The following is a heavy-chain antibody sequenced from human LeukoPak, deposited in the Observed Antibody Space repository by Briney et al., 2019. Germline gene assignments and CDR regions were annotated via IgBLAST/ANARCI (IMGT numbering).Heavy chain of an antibody. V-gene: IGHV3-21*01. Sequence: GGSLRLSCAASGFTFSSYSMNWVRQAPGKGLEWVSSISSSSSYIYYADSVKGRFTISRDNAKNSLYLQMNSLRAEDTAVYYCARDAGYGYDRFDYWGQGTQVTVSS. J-gene: IGHJ4*02. CDR3: ARDAGYGYDRFDY. D-gene: IGHD5-18*01. CDR2: ISSSSSYI. CDR1: GFTFSSYS.